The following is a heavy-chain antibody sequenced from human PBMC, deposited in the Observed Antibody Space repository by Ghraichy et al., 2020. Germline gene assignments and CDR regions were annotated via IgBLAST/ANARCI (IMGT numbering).Heavy chain of an antibody. Sequence: SETLSLTCTVSGDSVSSYSHYWSWIRRPPGKGLEWIGYIYYISTAIYNPSFKSRATISVDTSKNQFSLNLRSVTAAVTAVYYCASVSPTGAAAGTTLVDYWGQGTLATVSS. J-gene: IGHJ4*02. CDR3: ASVSPTGAAAGTTLVDY. CDR2: IYYISTA. CDR1: GDSVSSYSHY. V-gene: IGHV4-61*01. D-gene: IGHD6-13*01.